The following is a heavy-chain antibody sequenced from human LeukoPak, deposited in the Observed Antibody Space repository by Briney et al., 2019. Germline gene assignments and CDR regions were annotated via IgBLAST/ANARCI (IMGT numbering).Heavy chain of an antibody. CDR2: IYYSGST. V-gene: IGHV4-39*01. J-gene: IGHJ4*02. CDR1: GGSISSSSYY. D-gene: IGHD3-3*01. CDR3: ARHARAGVRFFDY. Sequence: KPSETLSLTCTVSGGSISSSSYYWGWIRQPPGKGLEWIGSIYYSGSTYYNPSLKSRVTISVDTSKNQFSLKLSSVTAADTAVYYCARHARAGVRFFDYWGRGTLVTVSS.